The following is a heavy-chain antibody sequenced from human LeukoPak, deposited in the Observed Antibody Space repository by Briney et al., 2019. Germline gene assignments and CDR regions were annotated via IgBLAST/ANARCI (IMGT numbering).Heavy chain of an antibody. J-gene: IGHJ4*02. D-gene: IGHD3-16*02. CDR2: INPNGGTT. Sequence: ASVKVSCKTSGYTFTSYYIYWVRQAPGQGFEWMGRINPNGGTTNHAQKFQGRVIMTRDTSTSTAYLELSSLRSEDTAVYYCARASYVWGSYRYVPNNQGYYFDYWGQGTLVTVSS. V-gene: IGHV1-46*01. CDR1: GYTFTSYY. CDR3: ARASYVWGSYRYVPNNQGYYFDY.